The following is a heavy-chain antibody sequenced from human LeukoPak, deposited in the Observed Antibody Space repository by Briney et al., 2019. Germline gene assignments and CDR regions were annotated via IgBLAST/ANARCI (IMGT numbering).Heavy chain of an antibody. J-gene: IGHJ3*02. Sequence: ASVKVSCKASGYTFTSYDINWVRQATGQGLEWMGWMNPNSGNTGYAQKFQGRVTMTRNTSISTAYMELSSLRSEDTAVYYCARSATVTRVAFDIWGQGTMVTVSS. CDR1: GYTFTSYD. V-gene: IGHV1-8*01. D-gene: IGHD4-17*01. CDR2: MNPNSGNT. CDR3: ARSATVTRVAFDI.